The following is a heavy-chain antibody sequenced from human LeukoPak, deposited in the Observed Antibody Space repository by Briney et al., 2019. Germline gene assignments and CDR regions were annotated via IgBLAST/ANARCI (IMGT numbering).Heavy chain of an antibody. CDR3: ARGDIAAAGTGFD. J-gene: IGHJ4*02. D-gene: IGHD6-13*01. V-gene: IGHV4-59*12. Sequence: SETLSLTYTVSGGSISSYYWSWIRQPPGKGLEWIGYIYYSGSTNYNPSLKSRVTISVDTSKNQFSLKLSSVTAADTAVYYCARGDIAAAGTGFDWGQGTLVTVSS. CDR2: IYYSGST. CDR1: GGSISSYY.